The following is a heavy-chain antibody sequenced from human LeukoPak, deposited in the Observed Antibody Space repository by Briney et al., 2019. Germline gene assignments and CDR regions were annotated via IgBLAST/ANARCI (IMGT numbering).Heavy chain of an antibody. CDR2: IVVGSGNT. D-gene: IGHD6-19*01. J-gene: IGHJ4*02. Sequence: GTSVKVSCKASGFTFTSSAMQWVRQARGQRLEWIGWIVVGSGNTNYAQKFQQRVTITRDMSTSTAYMELSSLRSEDTAVYYCARDHGSSGWYNYWGQGTLVTVSS. CDR1: GFTFTSSA. CDR3: ARDHGSSGWYNY. V-gene: IGHV1-58*02.